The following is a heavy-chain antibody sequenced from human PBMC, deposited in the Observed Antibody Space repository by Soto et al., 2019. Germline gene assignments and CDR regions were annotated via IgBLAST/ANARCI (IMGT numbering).Heavy chain of an antibody. CDR3: AGSFKYGSGTFDAFDL. D-gene: IGHD3-10*01. CDR1: GGTFSSYA. Sequence: ATVKVSCKASGGTFSSYAISWVRQAPGQGLEWMGGIIPIFGTTNYAEKFRGRVSITADESTSTAYVELSSLRSEDTAVYYCAGSFKYGSGTFDAFDLWGQGTMVTVSS. CDR2: IIPIFGTT. V-gene: IGHV1-69*13. J-gene: IGHJ3*01.